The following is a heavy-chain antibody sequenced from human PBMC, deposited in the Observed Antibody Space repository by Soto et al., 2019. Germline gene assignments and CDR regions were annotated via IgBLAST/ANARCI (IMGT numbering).Heavy chain of an antibody. D-gene: IGHD4-17*01. V-gene: IGHV3-23*01. CDR2: IGGTGVNT. Sequence: GGSLRLSCAASGFTFSNYAMSWVRQAPGKGLEWVAAIGGTGVNTYYADSVKGRFTISRDNSKNTLSLQMNSLRADDTALFYCAKVLRDGLRTFDNWGQGTLVTVSS. J-gene: IGHJ4*02. CDR1: GFTFSNYA. CDR3: AKVLRDGLRTFDN.